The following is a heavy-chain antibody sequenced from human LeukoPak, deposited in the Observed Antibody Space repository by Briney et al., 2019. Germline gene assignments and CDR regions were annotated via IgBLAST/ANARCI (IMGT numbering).Heavy chain of an antibody. V-gene: IGHV4-39*01. CDR1: GGSISSSSYY. CDR2: IYYSGST. J-gene: IGHJ4*02. D-gene: IGHD6-6*01. Sequence: SETLSLTCTVSGGSISSSSYYWGWIRQPPGKGLEWIGSIYYSGSTYYNPSLKSRVTISVDTSKNQFSLKLSSVTAADTAVYYCASGVSKATIAARHRFDYWGQGTLVTVSS. CDR3: ASGVSKATIAARHRFDY.